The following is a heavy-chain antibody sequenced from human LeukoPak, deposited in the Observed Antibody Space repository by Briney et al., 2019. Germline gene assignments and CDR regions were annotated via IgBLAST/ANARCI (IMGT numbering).Heavy chain of an antibody. CDR2: IIPIFGTA. CDR3: AREPSDGYGSSWYSPGGITRNDY. Sequence: SVKVSCKASRGTFSSYAISWVRQAPGQGLEWLGRIIPIFGTANYAQKFQGRVTITTDESTSTAYMELSSLRSEDTAVYYCAREPSDGYGSSWYSPGGITRNDYWGQGTLVTVSS. CDR1: RGTFSSYA. J-gene: IGHJ4*02. V-gene: IGHV1-69*05. D-gene: IGHD6-13*01.